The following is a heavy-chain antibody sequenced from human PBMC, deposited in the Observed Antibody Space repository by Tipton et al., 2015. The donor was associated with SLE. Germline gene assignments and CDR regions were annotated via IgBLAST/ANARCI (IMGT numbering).Heavy chain of an antibody. D-gene: IGHD2-21*01. J-gene: IGHJ6*02. CDR1: GGSIISYY. CDR3: ARHAEIPVMRYGMDV. V-gene: IGHV4-59*08. Sequence: TLSLTCTVSGGSIISYYWSWIRQPPGKGLEWIGYIHYSGVTYYSPSLKSRVTMSVDTSKNQFSLKLNSVTAADTAVYYCARHAEIPVMRYGMDVWGQGTTVSVSS. CDR2: IHYSGVT.